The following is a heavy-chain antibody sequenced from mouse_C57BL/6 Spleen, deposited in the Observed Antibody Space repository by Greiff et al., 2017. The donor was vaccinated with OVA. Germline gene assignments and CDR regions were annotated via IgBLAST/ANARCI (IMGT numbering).Heavy chain of an antibody. CDR2: IDPSDSYT. D-gene: IGHD1-1*01. V-gene: IGHV1-50*01. Sequence: VQLQQPGAELVKPGASVKLSCKASGYTFTSYWMQWVKQRPGQGLEWIGEIDPSDSYTNYNQKFKGKATLTVDTSSSTAYMQLSSLTSEDSAVYYCARRTFTTVVATDYWGQGTTLTVSS. J-gene: IGHJ2*01. CDR1: GYTFTSYW. CDR3: ARRTFTTVVATDY.